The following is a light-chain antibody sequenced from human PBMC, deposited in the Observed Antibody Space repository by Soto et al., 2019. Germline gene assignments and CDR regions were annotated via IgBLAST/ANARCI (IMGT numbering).Light chain of an antibody. V-gene: IGKV3-15*01. CDR2: GAS. CDR3: QHYNNWLRGT. CDR1: QSVSSN. J-gene: IGKJ4*01. Sequence: EIVLTQSPATLSVSPGGGATLSCRASQSVSSNLAWYQQKPGQAPRLLIYGASTRATGIPARFSGSGSGTEFTLTISSLQSEDFAVYYCQHYNNWLRGTLGGGTKVEIK.